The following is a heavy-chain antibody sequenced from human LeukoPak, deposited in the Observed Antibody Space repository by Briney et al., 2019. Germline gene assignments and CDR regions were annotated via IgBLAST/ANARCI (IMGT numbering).Heavy chain of an antibody. Sequence: ASGKVSCKASGYTFTSYDINWVRQATGQGLEWMGWMNPNSGNTGYAQKFQGRVTMTRNTSISTAYMGLRSLRSEETAAYYRARIAPDSSGYYPASYYYGMDVWGPGPTVTVSS. J-gene: IGHJ6*02. D-gene: IGHD3-22*01. CDR1: GYTFTSYD. V-gene: IGHV1-8*01. CDR3: ARIAPDSSGYYPASYYYGMDV. CDR2: MNPNSGNT.